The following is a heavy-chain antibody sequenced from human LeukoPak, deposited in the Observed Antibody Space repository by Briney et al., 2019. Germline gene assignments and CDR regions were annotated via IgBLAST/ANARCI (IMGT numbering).Heavy chain of an antibody. V-gene: IGHV4-39*01. J-gene: IGHJ3*02. Sequence: PSETLSLTCTVSGGSISSNSYYWGWIRQPPGKGLEWIGSIYYSGNTFYNPSLKSRVTISLDTSKDQFSLRLSSVTAADTAVYYCARQSSSSLHDAFDIWGQGTMVTVSS. CDR2: IYYSGNT. CDR3: ARQSSSSLHDAFDI. CDR1: GGSISSNSYY. D-gene: IGHD6-6*01.